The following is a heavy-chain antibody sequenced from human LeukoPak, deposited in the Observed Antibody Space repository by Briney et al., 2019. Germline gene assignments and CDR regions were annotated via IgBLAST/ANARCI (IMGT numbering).Heavy chain of an antibody. CDR2: INRNGGHT. J-gene: IGHJ5*02. V-gene: IGHV3-23*05. D-gene: IGHD6-13*01. CDR3: AKYRGIRIAAADNWFDP. Sequence: GGSLRLSCAASGFNFDRYTMHWVRHTAGRGLEWVSFINRNGGHTWYADSLKGRFTISRDNSKNTLYLQMNSLRAEDTAVYYCAKYRGIRIAAADNWFDPWGQGTLVTVSS. CDR1: GFNFDRYT.